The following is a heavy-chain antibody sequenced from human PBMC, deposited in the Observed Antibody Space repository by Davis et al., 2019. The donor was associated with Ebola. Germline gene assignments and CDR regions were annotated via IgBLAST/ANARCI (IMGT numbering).Heavy chain of an antibody. J-gene: IGHJ3*02. Sequence: GGSLRLSCAASGFTFSDYYMSWIRQAPGKGLEWVSYISSSGSTIYYADSVKGRFTISRDNAKNSLYLQMNSLRGEDTAVYYCARDDGDYIHAFDIWGQGTMVTVSS. V-gene: IGHV3-11*04. CDR1: GFTFSDYY. CDR3: ARDDGDYIHAFDI. CDR2: ISSSGSTI. D-gene: IGHD4-17*01.